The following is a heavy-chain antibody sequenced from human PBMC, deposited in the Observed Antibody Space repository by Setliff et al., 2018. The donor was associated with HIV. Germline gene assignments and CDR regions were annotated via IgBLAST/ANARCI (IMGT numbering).Heavy chain of an antibody. Sequence: GESLKISCKGSGYSFTNYWIAWLRQMPGKGLECMGIIYPGDSDTRYSPSFQGQVTISADKSINTAYLQWSSLKASDTAMYYCARHGQYGSGSYYNRPFDYWGRGALVTVSS. CDR3: ARHGQYGSGSYYNRPFDY. D-gene: IGHD3-10*01. J-gene: IGHJ4*02. V-gene: IGHV5-51*01. CDR2: IYPGDSDT. CDR1: GYSFTNYW.